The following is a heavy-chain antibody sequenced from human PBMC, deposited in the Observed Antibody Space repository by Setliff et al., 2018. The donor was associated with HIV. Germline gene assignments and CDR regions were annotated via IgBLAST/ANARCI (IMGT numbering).Heavy chain of an antibody. J-gene: IGHJ4*02. CDR3: YSSTWNY. D-gene: IGHD6-13*01. Sequence: SETLSLTCNVSGFSFRNSFYNWGWIRQPPGKGLGWIGTIYYSGTTYYNPSLKSRVTMSIDTSQNQFSLKLTSVTAFYYCAALGYSSTWNYWGQGTLVTVSS. CDR1: GFSFRNSFYN. CDR2: IYYSGTT. V-gene: IGHV4-39*01.